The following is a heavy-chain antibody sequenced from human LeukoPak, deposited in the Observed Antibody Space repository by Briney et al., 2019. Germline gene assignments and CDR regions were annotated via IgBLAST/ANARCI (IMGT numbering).Heavy chain of an antibody. V-gene: IGHV1-69*13. CDR3: AREWGLESSGYYYAY. Sequence: SVKVSCKASGYTFTSYYMHWVRQAPGQGFEWMGGITPIFGTANFAQKFQGRVSITADESTSTAFMELSSLRSEDTAVYYCAREWGLESSGYYYAYWGQGTLVTVSS. CDR1: GYTFTSYY. D-gene: IGHD3-22*01. J-gene: IGHJ4*02. CDR2: ITPIFGTA.